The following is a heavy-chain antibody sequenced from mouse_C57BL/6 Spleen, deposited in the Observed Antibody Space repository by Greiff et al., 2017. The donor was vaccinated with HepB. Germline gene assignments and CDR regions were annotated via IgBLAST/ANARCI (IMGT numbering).Heavy chain of an antibody. CDR2: ISSGSSTI. CDR3: ARHDYYGSSYQYFDV. D-gene: IGHD1-1*01. V-gene: IGHV5-17*01. J-gene: IGHJ1*03. CDR1: GFTFSDYG. Sequence: EVQVVESGGGLVKPGGSLKLSCAASGFTFSDYGMHWVRQAPEKGLEWVAYISSGSSTIYYADTVKGRFTISRDNAKNTLFMQMTSLRSEDTAMYYCARHDYYGSSYQYFDVWGTGTTVTVSS.